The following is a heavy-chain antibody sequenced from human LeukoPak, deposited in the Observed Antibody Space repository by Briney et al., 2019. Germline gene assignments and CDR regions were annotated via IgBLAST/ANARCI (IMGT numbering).Heavy chain of an antibody. CDR2: IKQDGSEK. J-gene: IGHJ3*02. V-gene: IGHV3-7*01. Sequence: GGSLRLSCSASGFTFSSYAMHWVRQAPGKGLEWVANIKQDGSEKYYVDSVKGRFTISRDNTKNSLYLQMNSLRAEDTAVYYCARDGVGAFDIWGQGTMVTVSS. CDR3: ARDGVGAFDI. CDR1: GFTFSSYA. D-gene: IGHD3-10*01.